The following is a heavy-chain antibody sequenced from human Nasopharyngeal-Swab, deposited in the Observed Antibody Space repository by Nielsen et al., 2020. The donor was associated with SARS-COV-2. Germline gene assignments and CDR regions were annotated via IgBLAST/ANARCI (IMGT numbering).Heavy chain of an antibody. D-gene: IGHD5-18*01. CDR2: INHSGST. V-gene: IGHV4-34*01. CDR3: AIPRGYSYGYSPPRY. Sequence: SETLSLTCAVYGGSFSGYYWSWIRQPPGKGLEWIGEINHSGSTNYNPSLKSRVTISVDTSKNQFSLKPSSVTAADTAVYYCAIPRGYSYGYSPPRYWGQGTLVTVSS. J-gene: IGHJ4*02. CDR1: GGSFSGYY.